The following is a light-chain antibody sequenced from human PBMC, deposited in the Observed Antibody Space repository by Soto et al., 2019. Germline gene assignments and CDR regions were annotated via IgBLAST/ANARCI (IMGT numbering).Light chain of an antibody. CDR1: QSVRND. V-gene: IGKV3-11*01. Sequence: EIVLTQSPATLSLSPGERATLSCRASQSVRNDLVWYHQKPGQAPRVLIYSASNRATGIPARFSGSGSGTDFTLTISGLEPEDCAVYYCQQRTNWPSTFGGGTKVEMK. CDR3: QQRTNWPST. CDR2: SAS. J-gene: IGKJ4*01.